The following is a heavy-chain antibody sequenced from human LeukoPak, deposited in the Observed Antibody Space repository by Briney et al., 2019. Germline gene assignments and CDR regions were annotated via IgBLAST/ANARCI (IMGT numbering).Heavy chain of an antibody. CDR2: ISGSGRAI. CDR3: ARDGYHYYGSGTYFGYYYMDV. D-gene: IGHD3-10*01. J-gene: IGHJ6*03. CDR1: GFTFSSYE. Sequence: QPGGSLRLSSAASGFTFSSYEMNWVRQAPGKGLEWGSYISGSGRAIYYADSVKGRFTISRDNAKNSLYLQMNSLRAEDTAVYYCARDGYHYYGSGTYFGYYYMDVWGKGTTVTISS. V-gene: IGHV3-48*03.